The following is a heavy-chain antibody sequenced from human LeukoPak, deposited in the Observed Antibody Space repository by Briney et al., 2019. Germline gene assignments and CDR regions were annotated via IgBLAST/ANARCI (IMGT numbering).Heavy chain of an antibody. CDR1: GYTFTGYY. CDR3: AREGVTFEAYCGGDCYSDGAFDI. V-gene: IGHV1-2*02. D-gene: IGHD2-21*01. J-gene: IGHJ3*02. Sequence: ASVKVSCKASGYTFTGYYMHWVRQAPGQGLEWMGWINPNSGGTNYAQKFQGRVTMTRDTSISTAYMELSRLRSDDTAVYYCAREGVTFEAYCGGDCYSDGAFDIWGQGTMVTVSS. CDR2: INPNSGGT.